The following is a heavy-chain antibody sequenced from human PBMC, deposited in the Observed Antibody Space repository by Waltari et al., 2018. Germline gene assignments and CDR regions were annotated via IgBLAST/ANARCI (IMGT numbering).Heavy chain of an antibody. V-gene: IGHV4-39*07. D-gene: IGHD5-12*01. CDR1: RSSIRNNNYY. CDR2: FYKSGTT. Sequence: QLQLQESGPGLVKPSETLSLTCTVSRSSIRNNNYYWGWVRQPPGKGLEWIGSFYKSGTTYYNPSLKSRVTISVDTSNNQFSLKLNSATAADTAVYYCVRGYPDIVATISDYWGQGTLVIVSS. CDR3: VRGYPDIVATISDY. J-gene: IGHJ4*02.